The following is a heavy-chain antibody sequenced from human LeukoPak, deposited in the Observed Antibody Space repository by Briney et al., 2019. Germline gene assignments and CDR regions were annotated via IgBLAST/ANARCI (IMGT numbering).Heavy chain of an antibody. D-gene: IGHD3-10*01. CDR1: GFTFSSYG. CDR3: AKESEGSYYNPYYFDY. J-gene: IGHJ4*02. Sequence: GGSLRLSCAASGFTFSSYGMQWVRQAPGKGLEWVAVISYDGSNKYYADSVKGRFTISRDNSKNTLYLQMNSLRAEDTAVYYCAKESEGSYYNPYYFDYWGQGTLVTVSS. V-gene: IGHV3-30*18. CDR2: ISYDGSNK.